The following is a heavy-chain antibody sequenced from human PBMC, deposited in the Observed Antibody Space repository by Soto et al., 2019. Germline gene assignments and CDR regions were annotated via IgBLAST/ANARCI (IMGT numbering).Heavy chain of an antibody. D-gene: IGHD4-17*01. CDR2: INPSGGST. Sequence: ASVKVSCKASGYTFTSYYMHWVRQAPGQGLEWMGIINPSGGSTSYAQKFQGRVTMTRDTSTSTVYMELSSLRSEDTAVYYCARDLSDYGDYDYFDYWGQGTLVTVSS. CDR3: ARDLSDYGDYDYFDY. V-gene: IGHV1-46*03. J-gene: IGHJ4*02. CDR1: GYTFTSYY.